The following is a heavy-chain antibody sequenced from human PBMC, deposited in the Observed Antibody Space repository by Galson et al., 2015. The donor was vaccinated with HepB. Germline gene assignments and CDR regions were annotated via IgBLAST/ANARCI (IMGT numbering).Heavy chain of an antibody. CDR3: AREGTARGYYYYGMDV. V-gene: IGHV1-69*04. J-gene: IGHJ6*02. Sequence: SVKVSCKASGGTFSSYTISWVRQAPGQGLEWMGRIIPILGIANYAQKFQGRVTITADKSTSTAYMELSSLRSEDTAVCYCAREGTARGYYYYGMDVWGQGTTVTVSS. CDR2: IIPILGIA. CDR1: GGTFSSYT. D-gene: IGHD5-18*01.